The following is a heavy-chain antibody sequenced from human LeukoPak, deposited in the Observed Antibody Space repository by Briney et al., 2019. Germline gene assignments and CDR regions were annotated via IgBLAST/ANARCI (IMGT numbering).Heavy chain of an antibody. CDR2: IRYDGSNK. V-gene: IGHV3-30*02. CDR3: TAHGNYWVPTGY. J-gene: IGHJ4*02. Sequence: GGSLRLSCAASGFTFSSYGMHWVRQAPGKGLEGVAFIRYDGSNKYYADSVKGRFTISRDDSKNTLYLQMHSLRVEDTAVYFCTAHGNYWVPTGYWGQGTLVTVSS. CDR1: GFTFSSYG. D-gene: IGHD1-7*01.